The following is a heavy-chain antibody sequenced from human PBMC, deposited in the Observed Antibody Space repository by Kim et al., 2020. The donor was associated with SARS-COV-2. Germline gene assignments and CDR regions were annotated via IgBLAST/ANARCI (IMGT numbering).Heavy chain of an antibody. D-gene: IGHD6-19*01. CDR3: ARGGGAVAG. Sequence: SNKDCADSVKGRFTISRDNSKNTRYLQMNSLRAEDTAVYYCARGGGAVAGWGQGTLVTVSS. CDR2: SNK. J-gene: IGHJ4*02. V-gene: IGHV3-30-3*01.